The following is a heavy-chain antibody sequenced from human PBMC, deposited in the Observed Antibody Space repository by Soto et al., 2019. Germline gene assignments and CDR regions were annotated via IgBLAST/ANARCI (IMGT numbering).Heavy chain of an antibody. CDR2: IYYSGST. D-gene: IGHD3-3*01. V-gene: IGHV4-31*03. CDR1: GGSIISGDYY. CDR3: ARWWSGSRQGFDP. J-gene: IGHJ5*02. Sequence: PSDTLSLTCTVSGGSIISGDYYWSWIRQHPGKGLEWIGYIYYSGSTYYNPSLKSRVTISVDTSKNQFSLKLSSVTAADTAVYYCARWWSGSRQGFDPWGQGTLVTVSS.